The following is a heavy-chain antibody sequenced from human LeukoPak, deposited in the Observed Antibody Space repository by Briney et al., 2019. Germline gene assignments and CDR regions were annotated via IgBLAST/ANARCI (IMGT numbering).Heavy chain of an antibody. CDR3: ARGKAVTGTTRPFDY. J-gene: IGHJ4*02. Sequence: SETLSLTCAVSGGSFSGYYWSWIRQPPGKGLEWIGEINHSGSTNYNPSLKSRVTISVDTSKNQFSLKLSSVTAADTAVYYCARGKAVTGTTRPFDYWGQGTLVTVSS. CDR1: GGSFSGYY. V-gene: IGHV4-34*01. CDR2: INHSGST. D-gene: IGHD1-7*01.